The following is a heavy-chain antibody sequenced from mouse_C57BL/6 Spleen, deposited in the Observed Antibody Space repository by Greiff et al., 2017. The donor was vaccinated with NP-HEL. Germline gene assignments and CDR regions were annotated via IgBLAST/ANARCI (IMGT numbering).Heavy chain of an antibody. J-gene: IGHJ4*01. V-gene: IGHV1-59*01. CDR1: GYTFTSYW. CDR2: IDPSDSYT. CDR3: ARRGFTTVEAMDY. Sequence: QVQLQQPGAELVRPGTSVKLSCKASGYTFTSYWMHWVKQRPGQGLEWIGVIDPSDSYTNYNQKFKGKATLTVDTSSSTAYMQLSSLTSEDSAVYYCARRGFTTVEAMDYWGQGTSVTVSS. D-gene: IGHD1-1*01.